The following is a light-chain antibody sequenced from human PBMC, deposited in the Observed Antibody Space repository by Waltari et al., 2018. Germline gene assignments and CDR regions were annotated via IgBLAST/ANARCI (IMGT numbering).Light chain of an antibody. CDR1: IIGSIS. J-gene: IGLJ2*01. CDR2: DDS. Sequence: SYVLTQPPSVSVAPGQTARITCGGNIIGSISVHWYQQKPGQAPVMVVYDDSDRPSWIPVRFSGSKSGNTATLIINRVEVGDEADYYCQVWIVSTEHPLFGGGTKLTVL. CDR3: QVWIVSTEHPL. V-gene: IGLV3-21*02.